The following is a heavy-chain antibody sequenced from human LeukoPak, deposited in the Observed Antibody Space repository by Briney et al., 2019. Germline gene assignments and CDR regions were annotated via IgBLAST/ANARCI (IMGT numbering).Heavy chain of an antibody. J-gene: IGHJ5*02. CDR3: ARVGYGSNWINWFDP. CDR2: ISSDGTNK. Sequence: GRSLGLSCAASGFTFTIYAMHWVRQAPGKGLEWVAVISSDGTNKDYADSVKGRFTISRDNSKNTLYLQMNSLRAEDTAVYYCARVGYGSNWINWFDPWGQGTLVTVSS. CDR1: GFTFTIYA. D-gene: IGHD6-13*01. V-gene: IGHV3-30-3*01.